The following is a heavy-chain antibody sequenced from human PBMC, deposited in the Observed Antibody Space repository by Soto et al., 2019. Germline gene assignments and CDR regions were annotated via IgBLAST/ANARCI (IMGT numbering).Heavy chain of an antibody. J-gene: IGHJ3*02. Sequence: GGSLRLSCAASGFTFSSYWMSWVRQAPGKGLEWVANIKQDGSEKYYVDSVKGRFTISRDNAKNSLYLQMNSLRAEDTAVYYCASVRGSREPDAFDIWGQGTMVTVSS. V-gene: IGHV3-7*01. CDR2: IKQDGSEK. D-gene: IGHD3-10*01. CDR3: ASVRGSREPDAFDI. CDR1: GFTFSSYW.